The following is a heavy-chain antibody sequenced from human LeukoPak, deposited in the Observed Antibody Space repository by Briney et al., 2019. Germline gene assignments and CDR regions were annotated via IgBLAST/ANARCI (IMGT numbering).Heavy chain of an antibody. J-gene: IGHJ4*02. Sequence: GESLKISCKGSGYSFTSYWIGWVRQMPGKGLEWMGIIYPGDSDTRYSPSFQGQVTISADKSISTAYLQWSSLKASDTAMYYCARHAYCSSTSCPSDYWGRGTLVTVSS. D-gene: IGHD2-2*01. V-gene: IGHV5-51*01. CDR3: ARHAYCSSTSCPSDY. CDR1: GYSFTSYW. CDR2: IYPGDSDT.